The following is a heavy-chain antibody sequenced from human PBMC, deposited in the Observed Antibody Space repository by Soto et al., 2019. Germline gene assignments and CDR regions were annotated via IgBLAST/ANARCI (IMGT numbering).Heavy chain of an antibody. V-gene: IGHV3-9*01. CDR1: GFTFDDYA. J-gene: IGHJ4*02. CDR3: VRESVGYSDSNGSFDQ. Sequence: EVQLVESGGGLVQPGRSLRLSCAASGFTFDDYAMDWVRQVPGKGLEWVSGISWNSGNIGYADYVKGRFTISRDNAKNSLFLQMNSLRAEDTALYFCVRESVGYSDSNGSFDQWGQGTLVTVAS. CDR2: ISWNSGNI. D-gene: IGHD3-22*01.